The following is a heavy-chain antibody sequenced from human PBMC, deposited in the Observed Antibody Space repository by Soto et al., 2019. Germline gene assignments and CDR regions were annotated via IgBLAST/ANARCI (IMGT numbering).Heavy chain of an antibody. J-gene: IGHJ4*01. V-gene: IGHV3-53*01. Sequence: PGGSLRLSCAASGFKVGSSYVTWVRQAPGEGLEWVSVIVSGGSTHYADSVTGRFTVSRDVSNNTVYLHMSSLRAEDTAVYFCATDSRNVGIGYFDSWGLEPWSPSPQ. D-gene: IGHD1-26*01. CDR1: GFKVGSSY. CDR3: ATDSRNVGIGYFDS. CDR2: IVSGGST.